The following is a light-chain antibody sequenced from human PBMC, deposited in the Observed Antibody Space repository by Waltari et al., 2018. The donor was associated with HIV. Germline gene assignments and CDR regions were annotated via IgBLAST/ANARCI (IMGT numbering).Light chain of an antibody. V-gene: IGLV1-40*01. CDR1: SSNLGAGFD. J-gene: IGLJ2*01. Sequence: QSVLTQPPSVSGAPGQRVSISCTGSSSNLGAGFDAQWYQQLPGAAPRLLIYDNNNRPSGVPGRCSGARSGTSASLAITGLQADDEADYYCQSFDSGLTAVVFGGGTELTVL. CDR3: QSFDSGLTAVV. CDR2: DNN.